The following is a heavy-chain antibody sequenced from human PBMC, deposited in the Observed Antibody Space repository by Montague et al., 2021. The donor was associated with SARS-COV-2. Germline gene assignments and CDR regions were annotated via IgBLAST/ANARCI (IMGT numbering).Heavy chain of an antibody. Sequence: SETLSLTCAVYGGSFSGYDWSWIRQSPGKGLEWIGEINHSGSTNYNPSLKSRVTVSVDTSKNQFSLKVTSVTAADTAMYYCARQRSYYENGFDAWGQGTLVTVSS. D-gene: IGHD3-3*01. CDR1: GGSFSGYD. CDR3: ARQRSYYENGFDA. CDR2: INHSGST. J-gene: IGHJ5*02. V-gene: IGHV4-34*01.